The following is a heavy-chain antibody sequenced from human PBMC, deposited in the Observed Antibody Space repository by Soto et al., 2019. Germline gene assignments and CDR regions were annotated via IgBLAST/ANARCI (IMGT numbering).Heavy chain of an antibody. J-gene: IGHJ4*02. CDR1: GGSISSGGYY. V-gene: IGHV4-31*03. D-gene: IGHD1-26*01. CDR3: ARDRIVGATRYEPIFDY. Sequence: QVQLQESGPGLVKPSQTLSLTCTVSGGSISSGGYYWSWIRQHPGKGLEWIGYIYYSGSTYYNPSLKSRVTISVDTSKNQFSLKLSSVTAADTAVYYCARDRIVGATRYEPIFDYWGQGTLVTVSS. CDR2: IYYSGST.